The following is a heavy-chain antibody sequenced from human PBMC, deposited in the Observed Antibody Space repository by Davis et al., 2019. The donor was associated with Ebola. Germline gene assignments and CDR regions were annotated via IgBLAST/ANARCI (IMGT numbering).Heavy chain of an antibody. V-gene: IGHV4-59*11. J-gene: IGHJ5*02. Sequence: PSETLSLTCTISGGFISSHYWSWIRQPPGRGLEWIGYIYATGDTNYNPSLKSRVSISIGTAKNQFSLNLTSVTAADTAVYYCARAPVAGAGTRWGTRWFDPWGQGTLVTVSS. CDR3: ARAPVAGAGTRWGTRWFDP. CDR2: IYATGDT. CDR1: GGFISSHY. D-gene: IGHD6-13*01.